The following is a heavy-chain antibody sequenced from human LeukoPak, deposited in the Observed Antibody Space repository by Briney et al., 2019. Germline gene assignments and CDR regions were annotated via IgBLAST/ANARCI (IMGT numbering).Heavy chain of an antibody. CDR1: GGSISSYY. D-gene: IGHD1-20*01. CDR2: IYYSGST. V-gene: IGHV4-59*01. J-gene: IGHJ5*02. Sequence: SETLSLTCTVSGGSISSYYWSWIRQPPGKGLEWIGYIYYSGSTNYNPSLKSRVTILVDTSKNQFSLKLSSVTAADTAVYYCARVGNWNDGWFDPWGQGTLVTVSS. CDR3: ARVGNWNDGWFDP.